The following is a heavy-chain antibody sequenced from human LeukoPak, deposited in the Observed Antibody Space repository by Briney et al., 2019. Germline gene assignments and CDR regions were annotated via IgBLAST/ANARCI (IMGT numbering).Heavy chain of an antibody. Sequence: GRSLRLSCAASGFTFSSYGMHWVRQALGKGLEWVAVISYDGSNKYYADSVKGRFTISRDNSKNTLYLQMNSLRAEDTAVYYCAKGARGSGSYFDYWGQGTLVTVSS. J-gene: IGHJ4*02. D-gene: IGHD3-10*01. CDR3: AKGARGSGSYFDY. V-gene: IGHV3-30*18. CDR1: GFTFSSYG. CDR2: ISYDGSNK.